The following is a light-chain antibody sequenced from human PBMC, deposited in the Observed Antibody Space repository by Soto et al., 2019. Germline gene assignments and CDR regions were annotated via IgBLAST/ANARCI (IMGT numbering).Light chain of an antibody. J-gene: IGLJ2*01. V-gene: IGLV2-8*01. Sequence: QSALTQPPSASGSPGQNVTIPCTGTSSDVGGYNYVSWYQQHPGKAPKLMIYEVSKRPSGVPDRFSGSKSGNTASLTVSGLQGEDEADYYCSSYAGSNNVVFGGGTKLTVL. CDR2: EVS. CDR3: SSYAGSNNVV. CDR1: SSDVGGYNY.